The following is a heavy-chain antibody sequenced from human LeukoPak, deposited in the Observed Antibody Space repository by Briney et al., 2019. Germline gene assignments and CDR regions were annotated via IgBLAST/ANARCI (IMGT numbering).Heavy chain of an antibody. D-gene: IGHD2-8*01. V-gene: IGHV3-23*01. CDR2: IIGGAGST. CDR3: APYCTNGVCFNY. J-gene: IGHJ4*02. CDR1: GFSFSSHG. Sequence: GGSLRLSCAASGFSFSSHGMSWVRQAPGKGLEWVSGIIGGAGSTYYADSVKGRFTISRDNSKNTLYLQMNSLRAEDTAVYYCAPYCTNGVCFNYWGQGTLVTVSS.